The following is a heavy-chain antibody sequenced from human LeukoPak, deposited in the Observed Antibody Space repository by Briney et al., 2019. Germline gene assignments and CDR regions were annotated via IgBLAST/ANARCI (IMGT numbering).Heavy chain of an antibody. Sequence: PSETLSLTCAVSGGSISSGGYYWSWIRQHPGKGLEWIGYIYYSGSTYYNPSLKSRVTISVDTSKNQFSLKLSSVTAADTAVYYCARVPHSSTFGGVIVKNWGQGTLVTVS. CDR2: IYYSGST. J-gene: IGHJ4*02. V-gene: IGHV4-31*11. D-gene: IGHD3-16*02. CDR1: GGSISSGGYY. CDR3: ARVPHSSTFGGVIVKN.